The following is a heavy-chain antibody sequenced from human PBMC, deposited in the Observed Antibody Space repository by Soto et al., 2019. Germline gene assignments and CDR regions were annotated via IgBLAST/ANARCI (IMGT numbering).Heavy chain of an antibody. D-gene: IGHD2-8*01. CDR3: ARDREDCTNGVCRVYYFDY. Sequence: PGGSLRLSCAASGFTFSSYSMNWVRQAPGKGLEWVSYISSTSNTIYYADSVKGRFTISRDNAKNTLYLQMNSLRDEDTAVYYCARDREDCTNGVCRVYYFDYWGQGTLVTVSS. CDR1: GFTFSSYS. J-gene: IGHJ4*02. CDR2: ISSTSNTI. V-gene: IGHV3-48*02.